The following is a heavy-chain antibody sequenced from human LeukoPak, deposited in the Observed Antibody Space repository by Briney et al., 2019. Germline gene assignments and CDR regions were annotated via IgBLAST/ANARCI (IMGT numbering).Heavy chain of an antibody. CDR2: IYPADSDT. J-gene: IGHJ6*03. V-gene: IGHV5-51*01. CDR1: GYSFTSYW. Sequence: GESLKISCSGSGYSFTSYWIGWVRQMPGKGLEWMGIIYPADSDTRYNPSFKGQVTISADISSRTAYLQWASLRASDSAVYYCARRAFSSSSFSYYYYVDVWGKGTTVTVSS. CDR3: ARRAFSSSSFSYYYYVDV. D-gene: IGHD6-6*01.